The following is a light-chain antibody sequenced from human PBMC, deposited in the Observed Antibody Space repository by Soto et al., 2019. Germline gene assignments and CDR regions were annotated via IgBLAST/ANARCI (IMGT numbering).Light chain of an antibody. CDR2: DVS. CDR3: CSYAGSYTLYV. V-gene: IGLV2-11*01. Sequence: QSVLTQPRSVSGSPGQSVTISCTGTSSDVGSYNYVSWYQQHPGKAPKLMIYDVSKRPSGVPDRFSGPKSGNTASLTISGLQAEDEADYYCCSYAGSYTLYVFGTGTKVTVL. CDR1: SSDVGSYNY. J-gene: IGLJ1*01.